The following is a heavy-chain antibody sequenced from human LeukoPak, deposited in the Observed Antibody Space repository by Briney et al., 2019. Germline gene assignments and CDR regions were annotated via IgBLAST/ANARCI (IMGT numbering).Heavy chain of an antibody. CDR2: IYYSGST. V-gene: IGHV4-31*03. CDR1: GGSISSRGYY. CDR3: AREVKEYSSSWYIDY. J-gene: IGHJ4*02. Sequence: SETLSLTCTVSGGSISSRGYYWSWIRQHPGKGLEWIGYIYYSGSTYYSPSLKSRVTISVDTSKNQFSLKLSSVTAADTAVYYCAREVKEYSSSWYIDYWGQGTLVTVSS. D-gene: IGHD6-13*01.